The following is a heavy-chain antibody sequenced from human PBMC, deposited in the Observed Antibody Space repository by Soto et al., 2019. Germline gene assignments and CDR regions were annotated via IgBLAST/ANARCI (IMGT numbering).Heavy chain of an antibody. J-gene: IGHJ4*02. CDR3: AKTGESGWLSFDY. D-gene: IGHD6-19*01. V-gene: IGHV3-23*01. CDR2: VSGSGTTT. Sequence: EVQLLESGGGLVQPGGSLRLSCAVSGFTFSSYAMSWVRQAPGKGLEWVSGVSGSGTTTYYADSVKGRFTISRDNSKNTLYLQMNSLRVDDTAVYYCAKTGESGWLSFDYWGQGTLVTVFS. CDR1: GFTFSSYA.